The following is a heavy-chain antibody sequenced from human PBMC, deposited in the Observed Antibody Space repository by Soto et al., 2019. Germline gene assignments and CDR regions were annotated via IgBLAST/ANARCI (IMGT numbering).Heavy chain of an antibody. Sequence: SSVKVSCKASGDTFTSYFITCVRQAPGQGREWMGWISAYNGNTNYAQMLQGRVTMTTDTSTATAYMEMRRLGSDDTAVYYCARQNYYSGMDVWGQGTTVTVSS. J-gene: IGHJ6*02. CDR2: ISAYNGNT. CDR1: GDTFTSYF. CDR3: ARQNYYSGMDV. V-gene: IGHV1-18*01.